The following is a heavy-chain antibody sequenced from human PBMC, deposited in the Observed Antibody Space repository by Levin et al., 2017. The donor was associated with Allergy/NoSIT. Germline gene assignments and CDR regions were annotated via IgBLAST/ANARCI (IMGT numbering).Heavy chain of an antibody. CDR1: GGSITGYY. V-gene: IGHV4-59*08. CDR2: INEIGTT. D-gene: IGHD5-18*01. Sequence: SCTVSGGSITGYYWSWIRQSPWKGLEWIGSINEIGTTSYTPSLNSRLTISVDTSKNHFSLNLSSVTAADTAVYYCARQSSGFSYAYDFDYWGQGTLVTVSS. J-gene: IGHJ4*02. CDR3: ARQSSGFSYAYDFDY.